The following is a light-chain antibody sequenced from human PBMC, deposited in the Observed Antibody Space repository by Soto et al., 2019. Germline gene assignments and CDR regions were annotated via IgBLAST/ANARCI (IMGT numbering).Light chain of an antibody. J-gene: IGKJ5*01. CDR1: QSVSSSY. V-gene: IGKV3-20*01. CDR2: GAS. Sequence: EILVTQSPCTLSLSPGERATLSCRASQSVSSSYLAWYQQKPGQAPRLLIYGASSRATGIPDRFSGSGSGTDFTLTISRLEPEDFAVYYCQQYGSSQAFGQGTRLEIK. CDR3: QQYGSSQA.